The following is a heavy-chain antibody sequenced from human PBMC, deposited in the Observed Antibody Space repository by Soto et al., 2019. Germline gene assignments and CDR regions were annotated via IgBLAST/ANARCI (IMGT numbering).Heavy chain of an antibody. CDR2: IYHSGST. V-gene: IGHV4-4*02. D-gene: IGHD6-19*01. J-gene: IGHJ5*02. CDR1: GGAISSSNW. Sequence: QVQLQESGPGLVKPSGTLSLTCAVSGGAISSSNWWSWVRQPPGKGLEWIGEIYHSGSTNYNPSLKSRVTILVDKSKNQFSLKLSSVTAADTAVYYCARDRSAVAGLVFEGWFDPWGQGTLVTVSS. CDR3: ARDRSAVAGLVFEGWFDP.